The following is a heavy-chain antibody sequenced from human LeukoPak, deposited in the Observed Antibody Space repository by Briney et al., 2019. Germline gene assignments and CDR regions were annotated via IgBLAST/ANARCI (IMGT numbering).Heavy chain of an antibody. V-gene: IGHV4-39*07. D-gene: IGHD4-23*01. J-gene: IGHJ4*02. CDR2: IYYSGST. Sequence: SETLSLTCTVSGGSISSSSYYWGWIRQPPGKGLEWIGSIYYSGSTYYNPSLKSRVTISVDTSKNQFSLKLSSVTAADTAVYYCARVYLSTAVNLTGGRRGYYFDYWGQGTLVTVSS. CDR3: ARVYLSTAVNLTGGRRGYYFDY. CDR1: GGSISSSSYY.